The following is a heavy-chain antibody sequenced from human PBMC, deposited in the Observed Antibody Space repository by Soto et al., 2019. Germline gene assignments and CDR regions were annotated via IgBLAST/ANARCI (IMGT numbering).Heavy chain of an antibody. D-gene: IGHD5-12*01. CDR3: AREMATIRGVYFDY. CDR2: IDPRSGSP. Sequence: ASVKVSCKASGYMFTSYYIHWVRQAPGQGLEWMGMIDPRSGSPTYAQKFQDRVTMTRDTSTNTFYMDLSSLRSEDTAVYYCAREMATIRGVYFDYWGQGTLVTVSS. V-gene: IGHV1-46*01. J-gene: IGHJ4*02. CDR1: GYMFTSYY.